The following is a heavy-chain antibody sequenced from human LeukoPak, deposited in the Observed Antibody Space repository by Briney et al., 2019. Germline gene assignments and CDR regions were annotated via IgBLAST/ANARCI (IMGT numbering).Heavy chain of an antibody. J-gene: IGHJ6*02. V-gene: IGHV1-69*04. CDR1: GGTFSSYA. CDR3: ARTNYYDSSGSQGPGTFYYGLDV. Sequence: ASVKVSCKASGGTFSSYAITWIRQAPGQGLEWIGRVIPILSISTYAQMFQDRVTITADKSTSTAYMELSSLRSEDTAVYFCARTNYYDSSGSQGPGTFYYGLDVWGQGTTVTVSS. CDR2: VIPILSIS. D-gene: IGHD3-22*01.